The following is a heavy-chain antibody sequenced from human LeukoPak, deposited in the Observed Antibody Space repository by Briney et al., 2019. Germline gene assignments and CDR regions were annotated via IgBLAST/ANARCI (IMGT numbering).Heavy chain of an antibody. CDR3: AKTGTPWYYFDY. CDR2: IWYDGSNK. CDR1: GFTFSSYG. D-gene: IGHD6-13*01. V-gene: IGHV3-33*06. Sequence: PGGSLRLSCAASGFTFSSYGMHWVRQAPGKGLEWVAVIWYDGSNKYYADSVKGRFTISRDNSKNTLYLQMNSLRAEDTAVYYCAKTGTPWYYFDYWGQGTLVTVSS. J-gene: IGHJ4*02.